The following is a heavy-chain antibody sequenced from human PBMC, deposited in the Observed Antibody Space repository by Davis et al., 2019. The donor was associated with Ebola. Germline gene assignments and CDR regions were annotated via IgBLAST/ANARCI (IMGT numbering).Heavy chain of an antibody. CDR3: ARDRAGYYDFWNDYWWDYLYGMDV. D-gene: IGHD3-3*01. CDR2: ISSSSINI. Sequence: LSLTCAASGFTFSSYWMHWVRQAPGKGLEWVSSISSSSINIYYADSVKGRFTVSRDNAKNSLYLQMNSLRVEDTAVYYCARDRAGYYDFWNDYWWDYLYGMDVWGQGTTVTVSS. CDR1: GFTFSSYW. J-gene: IGHJ6*02. V-gene: IGHV3-21*01.